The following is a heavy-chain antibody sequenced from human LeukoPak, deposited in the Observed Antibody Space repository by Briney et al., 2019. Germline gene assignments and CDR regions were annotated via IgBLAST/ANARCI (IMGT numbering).Heavy chain of an antibody. CDR1: GFTFSSYG. J-gene: IGHJ4*02. D-gene: IGHD3-9*01. CDR3: AKEGDILTGYYPPGYFDY. V-gene: IGHV3-30*18. Sequence: TGRSLRLSCAASGFTFSSYGMHWVRQAPGKGLEWVAVISYDGSNKYYADSVKGRFIISRDNSKNTLYLQMNSLRAEDTAVYYCAKEGDILTGYYPPGYFDYWGQGTLVTVSS. CDR2: ISYDGSNK.